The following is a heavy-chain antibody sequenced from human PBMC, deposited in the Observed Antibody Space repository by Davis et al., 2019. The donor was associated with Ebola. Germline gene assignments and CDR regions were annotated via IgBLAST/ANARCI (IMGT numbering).Heavy chain of an antibody. Sequence: PGGSLRLSCTASGFTFSSSGMHWVRQAPGKGLEWVAVISYDGNNKYSAEPVKGRFTISRDNSKNTLYLQMNSLRAEDTAVYYCAKARDCPNGVCYNPPYYYYYGMDVWGQGTTVTVSS. J-gene: IGHJ6*02. CDR1: GFTFSSSG. CDR3: AKARDCPNGVCYNPPYYYYYGMDV. V-gene: IGHV3-30*18. D-gene: IGHD2-8*01. CDR2: ISYDGNNK.